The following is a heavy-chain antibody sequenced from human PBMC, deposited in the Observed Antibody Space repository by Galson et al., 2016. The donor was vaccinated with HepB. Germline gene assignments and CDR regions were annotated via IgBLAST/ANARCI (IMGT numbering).Heavy chain of an antibody. CDR1: GFSISSGSY. CDR3: ARGEHLGVPCYDY. D-gene: IGHD1/OR15-1a*01. CDR2: IYQSGST. Sequence: SETLSLTCGVSGFSISSGSYLGWIRQPPGKGLEWIGSIYQSGSTYHNPSLKSRVTISVDTSKNQFSLRLGSVTAADTAVYYCARGEHLGVPCYDYWGQGTLVTVSS. J-gene: IGHJ4*02. V-gene: IGHV4-38-2*01.